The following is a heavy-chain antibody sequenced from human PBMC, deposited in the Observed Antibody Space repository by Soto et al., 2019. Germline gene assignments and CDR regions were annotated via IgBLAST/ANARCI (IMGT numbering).Heavy chain of an antibody. CDR2: ISISSSDR. V-gene: IGHV3-21*06. J-gene: IGHJ4*01. CDR3: VRGMNPLF. CDR1: GFTLRTYT. Sequence: VGSLRLSCAASGFTLRTYTMNWVRQAPGKGLEWVSSISISSSDRYYADSVRGRFTISRDNAKNALYWQMNSLRADDTAVYFCVRGMNPLFGGQGTLVTVSS.